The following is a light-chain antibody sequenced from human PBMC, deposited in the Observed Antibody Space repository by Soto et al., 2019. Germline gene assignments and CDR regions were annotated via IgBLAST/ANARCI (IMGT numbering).Light chain of an antibody. CDR1: QSLGKD. Sequence: EVVFTQSTVTLSFSTGESVTLSCRASQSLGKDLAWYQQRPGQATRLLIYDASDRAPGIPARFSGSGSGTDFPLTIRSRETEDFALYYGHHRSGWPPYTFGQGTRVDIK. J-gene: IGKJ2*01. CDR3: HHRSGWPPYT. CDR2: DAS. V-gene: IGKV3-11*01.